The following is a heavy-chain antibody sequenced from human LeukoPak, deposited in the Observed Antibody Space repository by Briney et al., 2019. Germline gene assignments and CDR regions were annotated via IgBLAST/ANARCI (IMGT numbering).Heavy chain of an antibody. V-gene: IGHV1-46*01. Sequence: ASVKASCKASGYTFTDYYMHWVRQAPGQGLEWMGIINPSDGSTSYAQKFQGRVTMTRDTSTSTVYMALSSLTSEDTAVYYCARDRGSSHDGRDHDYWGQGTLVTVSS. CDR3: ARDRGSSHDGRDHDY. CDR2: INPSDGST. CDR1: GYTFTDYY. J-gene: IGHJ4*02. D-gene: IGHD6-13*01.